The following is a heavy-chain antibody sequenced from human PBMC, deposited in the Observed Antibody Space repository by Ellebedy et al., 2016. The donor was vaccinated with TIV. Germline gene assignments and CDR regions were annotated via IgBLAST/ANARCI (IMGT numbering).Heavy chain of an antibody. CDR3: ATDRDRRWFYF. Sequence: GSLRLSXSVSGDSTYSSNFYWGWVRQPPGKGLEWIGSMSSSGSTYYNPSLKSRATMSVDTSQFSLKLTSVTAADTAVYYCATDRDRRWFYFWGQGTLVTVSS. V-gene: IGHV4-39*07. J-gene: IGHJ5*01. CDR2: MSSSGST. CDR1: GDSTYSSNFY.